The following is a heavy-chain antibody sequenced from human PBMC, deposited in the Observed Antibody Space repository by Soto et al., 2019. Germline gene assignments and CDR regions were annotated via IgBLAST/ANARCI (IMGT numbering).Heavy chain of an antibody. Sequence: QVQLQESGPGLVKPSETLSLTCSVSGDSISDYYWSWIRQSPGKGLESIGYFSHTAGTNYTPSLRSRVTMSEDTSKRRLSLKLRYVTAADTAVYYCARGASWDRGVFDLWGQGTQVTVSS. D-gene: IGHD6-13*01. J-gene: IGHJ4*02. CDR2: FSHTAGT. CDR1: GDSISDYY. V-gene: IGHV4-59*01. CDR3: ARGASWDRGVFDL.